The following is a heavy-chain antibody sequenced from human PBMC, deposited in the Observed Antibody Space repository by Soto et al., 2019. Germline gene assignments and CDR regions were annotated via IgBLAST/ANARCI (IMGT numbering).Heavy chain of an antibody. CDR2: INPNSGGT. J-gene: IGHJ6*02. CDR3: AREIVVVITNHYYYGMDV. Sequence: ASVKVSCKASGYTFTGYYMHWVRQAPGQGLDWMGWINPNSGGTNYAQKFQGRVTMTRDTSISTAYMELSRLRSDDTAVYYCAREIVVVITNHYYYGMDVWGQGTTVTVSS. V-gene: IGHV1-2*02. D-gene: IGHD3-22*01. CDR1: GYTFTGYY.